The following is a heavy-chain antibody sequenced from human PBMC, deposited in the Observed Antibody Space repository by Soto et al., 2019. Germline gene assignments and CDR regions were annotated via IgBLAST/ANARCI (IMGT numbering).Heavy chain of an antibody. CDR3: ARHQTIFGVLNDGFDP. J-gene: IGHJ5*02. CDR2: IYPGDSDT. D-gene: IGHD3-3*01. CDR1: GYSFTSYW. V-gene: IGHV5-51*01. Sequence: GESLKFSCKGSGYSFTSYWIGWVRQMPGKGLEWMGIIYPGDSDTRYSPSFQGQFTISADKSISTAYLQWSSLKASDTARYYCARHQTIFGVLNDGFDPWGQGTLVTVSS.